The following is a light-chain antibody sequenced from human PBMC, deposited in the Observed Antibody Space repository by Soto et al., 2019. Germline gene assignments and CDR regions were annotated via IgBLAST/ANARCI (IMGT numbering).Light chain of an antibody. CDR1: QSVSSND. CDR2: GAS. V-gene: IGKV3-20*01. CDR3: QQYYTSPRT. J-gene: IGKJ1*01. Sequence: EVMLTQSPGTLSLSPGERATLSCRASQSVSSNDLAWYQQKSGQAPRLLIYGASNRATGIPDRFSGSGSGTDFTLTTRRLETEDFAVYYWQQYYTSPRTFGQETKVEFK.